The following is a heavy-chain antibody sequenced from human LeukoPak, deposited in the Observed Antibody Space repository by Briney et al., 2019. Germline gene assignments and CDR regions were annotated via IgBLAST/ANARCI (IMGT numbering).Heavy chain of an antibody. J-gene: IGHJ4*02. V-gene: IGHV4-59*01. D-gene: IGHD6-13*01. CDR1: GGSISSYY. Sequence: NPSETLSLTCTVSGGSISSYYWSWIRQPPGKGLEWIGYIYYSGTTNYNPSLKSRVTISVDTSKSQFSLKLSSVTAADTAVYYCARGVYIAAAQYGYWGQGTLVTVSS. CDR3: ARGVYIAAAQYGY. CDR2: IYYSGTT.